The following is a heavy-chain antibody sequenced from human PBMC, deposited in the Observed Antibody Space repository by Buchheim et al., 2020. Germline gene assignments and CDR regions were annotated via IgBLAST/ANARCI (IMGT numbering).Heavy chain of an antibody. Sequence: QVQLVQSGAEVKKPGASVKVSCKASGYTFTGYYMHWVRQAPGQGLEWMGWINPNSGGTNYAQTFQGRVTMTRDTSISTAYMELSRLRSDDTAVYYCARDTVTINWYFDLWGRGTL. CDR1: GYTFTGYY. CDR2: INPNSGGT. V-gene: IGHV1-2*02. CDR3: ARDTVTINWYFDL. D-gene: IGHD4-17*01. J-gene: IGHJ2*01.